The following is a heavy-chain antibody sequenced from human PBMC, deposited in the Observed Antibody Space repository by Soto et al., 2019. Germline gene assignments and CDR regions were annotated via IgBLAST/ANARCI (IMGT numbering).Heavy chain of an antibody. CDR2: TSYDGSYK. CDR3: AKTVTTLTSDAFDI. V-gene: IGHV3-30*18. D-gene: IGHD4-17*01. J-gene: IGHJ3*02. Sequence: QVQLVESGGGVVQSGRSLRLSCAASGFTFRSYGMHWVRQVPGKGLEWVAVTSYDGSYKDYADSVKGRFTISRDNSKNTLYLQMNSLRADDTGLYYCAKTVTTLTSDAFDIWGQGTMVTVSS. CDR1: GFTFRSYG.